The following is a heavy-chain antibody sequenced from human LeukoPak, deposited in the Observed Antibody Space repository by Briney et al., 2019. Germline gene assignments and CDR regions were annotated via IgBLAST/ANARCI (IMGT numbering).Heavy chain of an antibody. CDR2: ISVYDGNT. CDR1: GYTFISYG. D-gene: IGHD2-2*01. CDR3: ARIPDVVVPAAAFDP. Sequence: ASVKVSCKASGYTFISYGISWVRQAPGQGLEWMGWISVYDGNTYFAQKFQGRVSMTADTATGAAYMELRSLRSDDTAVYYCARIPDVVVPAAAFDPWGQGTLVTVSS. V-gene: IGHV1-18*01. J-gene: IGHJ5*02.